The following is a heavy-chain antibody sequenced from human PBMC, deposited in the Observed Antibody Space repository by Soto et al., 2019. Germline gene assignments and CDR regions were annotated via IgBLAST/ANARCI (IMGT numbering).Heavy chain of an antibody. J-gene: IGHJ1*01. CDR1: GGSFSGYY. D-gene: IGHD3-9*01. CDR3: ARGRLYYDILTGSSPPEYFQH. CDR2: INHSGST. Sequence: PSETLSLTCAVYGGSFSGYYWSWIRQPPGKGLEWIGEINHSGSTNYNPSLKSRVTISVDTSKNQFSLKLSSVTAADTAEYYCARGRLYYDILTGSSPPEYFQHWGQGTLVTVSS. V-gene: IGHV4-34*01.